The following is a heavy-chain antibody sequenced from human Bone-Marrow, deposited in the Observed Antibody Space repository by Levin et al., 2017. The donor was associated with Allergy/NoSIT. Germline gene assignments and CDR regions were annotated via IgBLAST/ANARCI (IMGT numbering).Heavy chain of an antibody. Sequence: QTGGSLRLSCAASGVTVSSNYMTWVRQAPGKGLEWVSVIYRSASTNYADSVKGRFTISRDNSKNTLYLQMNSLRVEDTAVYYCARGVEHQLVRLGAFDIWGQGTMVTVSS. D-gene: IGHD6-13*01. CDR1: GVTVSSNY. CDR3: ARGVEHQLVRLGAFDI. V-gene: IGHV3-53*01. J-gene: IGHJ3*02. CDR2: IYRSAST.